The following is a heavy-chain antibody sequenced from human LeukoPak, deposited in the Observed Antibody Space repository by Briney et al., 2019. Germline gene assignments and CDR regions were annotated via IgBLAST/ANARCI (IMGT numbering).Heavy chain of an antibody. J-gene: IGHJ3*02. Sequence: PGGSLRLSCAASGFTVSSNYMGWVRQASGKGLEWVSVLYSGGSTYYPDSVKGRFTISRDNSQNTLYLQMDSLRAEDTAVYYCARLYDGSAYGAFDIWGQGTMVTVSS. D-gene: IGHD3-22*01. CDR2: LYSGGST. V-gene: IGHV3-66*02. CDR1: GFTVSSNY. CDR3: ARLYDGSAYGAFDI.